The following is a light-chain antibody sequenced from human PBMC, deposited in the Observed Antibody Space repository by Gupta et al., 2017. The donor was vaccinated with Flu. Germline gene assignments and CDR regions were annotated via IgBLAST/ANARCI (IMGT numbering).Light chain of an antibody. V-gene: IGLV5-45*01. Sequence: CTLRSDFNVGNHRIYWYQQKPGSPPQYLLRYRSESDNQQGSGVPSRFSGSKDTSANAGILLISGLQSEDEADYYCLIWQYNIWVFGGGTKLTVL. CDR1: SDFNVGNHR. CDR2: YRSESDN. J-gene: IGLJ3*02. CDR3: LIWQYNIWV.